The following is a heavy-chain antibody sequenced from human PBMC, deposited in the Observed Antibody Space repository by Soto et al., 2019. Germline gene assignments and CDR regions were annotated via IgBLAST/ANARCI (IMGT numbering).Heavy chain of an antibody. CDR2: INPNSGGT. Sequence: ASVKVSCKASGFTFSAYYIYWVRQAPGQGLEWIGWINPNSGGTNNAQKFQGRVTMTRNTSTSTVYMELSALISDDTAVYFCARSLLDEYSSSWRSAYYGMDVWGQGTTVTVSS. CDR3: ARSLLDEYSSSWRSAYYGMDV. V-gene: IGHV1-2*02. D-gene: IGHD2-2*01. J-gene: IGHJ6*02. CDR1: GFTFSAYY.